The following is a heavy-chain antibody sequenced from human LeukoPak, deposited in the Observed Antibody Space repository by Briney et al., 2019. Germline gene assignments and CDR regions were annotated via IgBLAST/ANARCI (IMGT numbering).Heavy chain of an antibody. V-gene: IGHV1-18*01. J-gene: IGHJ5*02. D-gene: IGHD3-10*01. CDR1: GYTFTSYG. Sequence: ASVEVSWKASGYTFTSYGISWVRQAPGQGLGGMGWISAYYGNTNYAQKLQGTVTMPTDTSTSTAYMELRSLRYEDTAVYYCARDKKMMYYYGPPIIGAPGSWGQGTLVTVSS. CDR3: ARDKKMMYYYGPPIIGAPGS. CDR2: ISAYYGNT.